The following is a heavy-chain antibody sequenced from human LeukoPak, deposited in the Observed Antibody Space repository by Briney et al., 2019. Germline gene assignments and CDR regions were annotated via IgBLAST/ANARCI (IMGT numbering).Heavy chain of an antibody. J-gene: IGHJ4*02. Sequence: ASVKVSCKASGYTFTSYYMHWVRQAPGQGLEWMGIINPSGGSTSCAQKFQGRVTMTRDTSTSTVYMELSSLRSEDTAVYYCARDSIFLEKPHYYGSGSPNLYFDYWGQGTLVTVSS. CDR2: INPSGGST. CDR1: GYTFTSYY. CDR3: ARDSIFLEKPHYYGSGSPNLYFDY. D-gene: IGHD3-10*01. V-gene: IGHV1-46*01.